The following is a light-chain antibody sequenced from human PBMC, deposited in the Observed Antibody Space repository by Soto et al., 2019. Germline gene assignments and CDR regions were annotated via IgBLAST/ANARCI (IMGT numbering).Light chain of an antibody. V-gene: IGLV2-23*02. J-gene: IGLJ1*01. CDR2: EVS. CDR3: CSYAGSSTFGV. CDR1: SSDVGSYNL. Sequence: QSALTQPASVSGSPGQSITISCTGTSSDVGSYNLVSWYQQHPGKAPKLMIYEVSKRPSGVSNRFSGSKSGNTASLTISGLQAEDEADYYCCSYAGSSTFGVFGNGTKVTVL.